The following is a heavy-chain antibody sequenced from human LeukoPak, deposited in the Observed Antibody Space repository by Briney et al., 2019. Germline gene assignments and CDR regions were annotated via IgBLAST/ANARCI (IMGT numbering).Heavy chain of an antibody. J-gene: IGHJ4*02. CDR2: INPNSGGT. D-gene: IGHD3-10*01. CDR1: GYTFTAYY. V-gene: IGHV1-2*02. CDR3: AKIYFGSGSYSKQIDY. Sequence: ASVKVSCKASGYTFTAYYIHWMRQAPGQGLEWMGWINPNSGGTNYTQSFQSRVTMTRDTSISTAYMELSRLRSDDTAVYYCAKIYFGSGSYSKQIDYWGQGTLVTVSS.